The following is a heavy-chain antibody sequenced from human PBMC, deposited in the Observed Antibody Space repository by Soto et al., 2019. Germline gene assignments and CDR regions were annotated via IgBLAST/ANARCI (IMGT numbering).Heavy chain of an antibody. CDR1: GGSISSRSHY. D-gene: IGHD3-3*01. V-gene: IGHV4-39*01. J-gene: IGHJ4*02. CDR2: SYYRGST. CDR3: ATADGFGVVTPFFEY. Sequence: QLQLQESGPGLVKPSETLSLTCTVSGGSISSRSHYWGWIRQSPGKHLEWIGSSYYRGSTHYNPSLKTRVTISVDTSKNQVSLKVYSVTAADTAVYYWATADGFGVVTPFFEYWGQGILVTVSS.